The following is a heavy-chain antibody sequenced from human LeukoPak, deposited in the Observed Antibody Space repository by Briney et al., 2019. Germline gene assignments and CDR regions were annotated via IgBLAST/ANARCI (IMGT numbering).Heavy chain of an antibody. V-gene: IGHV3-49*03. CDR2: IRSKTYRGTT. CDR1: GFTFGDYA. Sequence: GGPLCLSCTAFGFTFGDYAVSWFRQAPPQGLEWVGFIRSKTYRGTTEYAASVTGRFTISRDDSKNIAYLQMNSLKPEDTAVYYCSREGSLRGVGVSWGQGTLVTVSS. J-gene: IGHJ4*02. D-gene: IGHD3-10*01. CDR3: SREGSLRGVGVS.